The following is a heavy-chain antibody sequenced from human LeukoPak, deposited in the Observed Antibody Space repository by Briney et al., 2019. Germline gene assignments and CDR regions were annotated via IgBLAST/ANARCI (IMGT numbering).Heavy chain of an antibody. CDR3: ARIGVGYYYDSSGYYYGY. J-gene: IGHJ4*02. CDR1: GYTFTGYW. CDR2: ISPNSGDT. D-gene: IGHD3-22*01. Sequence: ASVKVSGKASGYTFTGYWMHWVRQAPGQGLEWMGWISPNSGDTNYGQKFQGRVTMTRDTSISTAYMELSRLRSDDTAVYYCARIGVGYYYDSSGYYYGYWGQGTLVTVSS. V-gene: IGHV1-2*02.